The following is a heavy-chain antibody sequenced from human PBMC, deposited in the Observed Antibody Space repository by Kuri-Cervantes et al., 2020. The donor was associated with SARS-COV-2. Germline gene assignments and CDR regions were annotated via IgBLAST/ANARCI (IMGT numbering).Heavy chain of an antibody. CDR3: AGVSRSGYLDY. V-gene: IGHV3-64*02. J-gene: IGHJ4*02. D-gene: IGHD3-3*01. CDR2: ISSNGDST. Sequence: GESLKISCAACGFTFSYYAMYWVRQAPGKGLEYVSAISSNGDSTYYADSVKGRFTMYRDNSKNTLYLQMGSLRAEDMAVYYCAGVSRSGYLDYWGQGTLVTVSS. CDR1: GFTFSYYA.